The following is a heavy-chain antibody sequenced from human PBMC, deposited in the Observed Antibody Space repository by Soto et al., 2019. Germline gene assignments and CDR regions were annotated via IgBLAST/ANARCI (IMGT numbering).Heavy chain of an antibody. CDR3: ARQPITIFGVVMDLGWFDP. D-gene: IGHD3-3*01. CDR1: GGSISSSSYY. J-gene: IGHJ5*02. V-gene: IGHV4-39*01. Sequence: PSETLSLTCTVSGGSISSSSYYWGWIRQPPGKGLEWIGSIYYSGSTYYNPSLKSRVTISVDTSKNQFSLKLSSVTAADTAVYYCARQPITIFGVVMDLGWFDPWGQGTLVTVSS. CDR2: IYYSGST.